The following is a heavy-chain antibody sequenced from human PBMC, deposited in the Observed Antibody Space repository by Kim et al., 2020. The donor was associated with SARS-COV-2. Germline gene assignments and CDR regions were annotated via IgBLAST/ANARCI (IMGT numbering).Heavy chain of an antibody. Sequence: GGSLRLSCAASGFTFSGYAMTWVRQAPGKGLEWVSAISASGGRTYYADSVKGRFTVSRDNSKNTLYLQLNSLRAEDTAIYYCARDSLYSEGAYWGQGTLV. D-gene: IGHD2-21*01. CDR3: ARDSLYSEGAY. CDR1: GFTFSGYA. J-gene: IGHJ4*02. V-gene: IGHV3-23*01. CDR2: ISASGGRT.